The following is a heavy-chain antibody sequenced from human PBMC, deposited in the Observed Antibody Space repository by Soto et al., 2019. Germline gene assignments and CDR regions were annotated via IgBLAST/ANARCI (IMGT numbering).Heavy chain of an antibody. Sequence: EVQLVESGGGLVKPGGSLRLSCAASGFTFSSYSMNWFRQAPGKGLEWVSSISSSSSYIYYADSVKGRFTISRDNAKNSLYLQMNSLRAEDTAVYYCARQYGDYPNYFDYWGQGTLVTVSS. CDR2: ISSSSSYI. CDR1: GFTFSSYS. V-gene: IGHV3-21*01. J-gene: IGHJ4*02. D-gene: IGHD4-17*01. CDR3: ARQYGDYPNYFDY.